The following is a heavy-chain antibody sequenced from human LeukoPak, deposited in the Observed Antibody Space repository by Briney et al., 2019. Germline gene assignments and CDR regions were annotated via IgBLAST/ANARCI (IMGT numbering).Heavy chain of an antibody. CDR1: GFTFSSFC. V-gene: IGHV3-7*01. CDR3: ARGGYDFWSGFYGDY. D-gene: IGHD3-3*01. CDR2: IKQDGSEK. Sequence: GGSLRLSCAASGFTFSSFCMSWVRQAPGKGLEWVANIKQDGSEKYYVDSVKGRFTISRDNAKNSLYLQMNSLRAEDTAVYYCARGGYDFWSGFYGDYWGQGTVVSVSS. J-gene: IGHJ4*02.